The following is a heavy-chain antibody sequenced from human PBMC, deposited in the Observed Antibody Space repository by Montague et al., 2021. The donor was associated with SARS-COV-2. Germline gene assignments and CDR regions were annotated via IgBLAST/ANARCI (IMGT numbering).Heavy chain of an antibody. CDR1: GGSFSSYY. CDR2: INNSGST. Sequence: SETLSLTCAVYGGSFSSYYWSWFRQPPGKGLEWIGEINNSGSTNYNPSLKSRVTISVDTSKNQFSLKVDPVTAADTATYYCERGTTMIIYWGQGTLVSVSS. CDR3: ERGTTMIIY. D-gene: IGHD3-22*01. V-gene: IGHV4-34*01. J-gene: IGHJ4*02.